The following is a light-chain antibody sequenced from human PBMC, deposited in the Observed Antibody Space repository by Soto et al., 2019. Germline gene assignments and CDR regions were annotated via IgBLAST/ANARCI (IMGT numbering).Light chain of an antibody. J-gene: IGKJ1*01. Sequence: EIVLTQSPGTLSLSPGDRATLSCRASQSVSSSYLAWYQQKPGQAPRLLIYGVSSRATGIPDRFSGSGSGTDFTLTISRLEPEDFAVYYCQQYGSSPWTFGQRTKVEIK. CDR2: GVS. CDR3: QQYGSSPWT. V-gene: IGKV3-20*01. CDR1: QSVSSSY.